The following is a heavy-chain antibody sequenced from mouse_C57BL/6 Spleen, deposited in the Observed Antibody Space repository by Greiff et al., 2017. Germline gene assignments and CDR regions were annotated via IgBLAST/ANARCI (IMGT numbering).Heavy chain of an antibody. CDR3: ASYGNPYWYFDV. V-gene: IGHV1-64*01. D-gene: IGHD2-1*01. Sequence: QVQLKQPGAELVKPGASVKLSCKASGYTFTSYWMHWVKQRPGQGLEWIGMIHPNSGSTNYNEKFKSKATLTVDKSSSTAYMQLSSLTSEDSAVYYCASYGNPYWYFDVWGTGTTVTVSS. CDR1: GYTFTSYW. CDR2: IHPNSGST. J-gene: IGHJ1*03.